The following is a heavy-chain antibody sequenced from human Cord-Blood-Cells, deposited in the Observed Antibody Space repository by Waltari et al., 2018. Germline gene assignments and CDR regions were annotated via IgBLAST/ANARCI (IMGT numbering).Heavy chain of an antibody. D-gene: IGHD2-2*01. Sequence: QVQLVQSGAEVKKPGASVKVSRKASGYTFTSYAMHWVRQAPGQRLEWMGWINAGNGNTKYSQKFQGRVTITRDTSASTAYMELSSLRSEDTAVYYCARTPAARVFDYWGQGTLVTVSS. CDR3: ARTPAARVFDY. J-gene: IGHJ4*02. V-gene: IGHV1-3*01. CDR2: INAGNGNT. CDR1: GYTFTSYA.